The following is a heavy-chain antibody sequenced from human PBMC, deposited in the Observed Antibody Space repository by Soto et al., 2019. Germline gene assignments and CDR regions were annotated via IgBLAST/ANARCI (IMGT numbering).Heavy chain of an antibody. J-gene: IGHJ4*02. CDR2: ISGSGGST. V-gene: IGHV3-23*01. CDR1: GFTFSSYA. Sequence: EVQLLESGGGLVQPGGSLRLSCAASGFTFSSYAMSWVRQAPGKGLEWVSAISGSGGSTYYADSVKGRFTISRDNSKNTLYLQMNSLRADDTAVYYCAKVWTLGYCSSTSCELFDYWGQGTLVTVSS. CDR3: AKVWTLGYCSSTSCELFDY. D-gene: IGHD2-2*01.